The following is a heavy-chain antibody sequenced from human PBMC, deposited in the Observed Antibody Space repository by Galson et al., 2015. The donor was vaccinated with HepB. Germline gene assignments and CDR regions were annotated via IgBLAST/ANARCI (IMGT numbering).Heavy chain of an antibody. J-gene: IGHJ3*02. Sequence: SVKVSCKASGGTFRHYAISWVRQAPGQGLEWMGGTIPILGTANYAQKFQGRVTITADESTSTAYMELSSLRSEDTAVYYCARERIVAATTFHDAFDIWGQGTLVTVSS. D-gene: IGHD1-26*01. CDR2: TIPILGTA. CDR1: GGTFRHYA. CDR3: ARERIVAATTFHDAFDI. V-gene: IGHV1-69*13.